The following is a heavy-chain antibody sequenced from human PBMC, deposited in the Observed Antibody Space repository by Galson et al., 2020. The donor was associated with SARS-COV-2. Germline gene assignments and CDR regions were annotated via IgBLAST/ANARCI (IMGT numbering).Heavy chain of an antibody. CDR2: ISYDGSNK. J-gene: IGHJ6*03. CDR3: ARGDDFGELFSYYMDV. D-gene: IGHD3-10*01. V-gene: IGHV3-30*04. CDR1: GFTFSSYA. Sequence: GGSLRLSCAASGFTFSSYAMHWVRQAPGKGLEWVAVISYDGSNKYYADSVKGRFTISRDNSKNTLYLQMNSLRAEDTAVYYCARGDDFGELFSYYMDVWGKGTTVTISS.